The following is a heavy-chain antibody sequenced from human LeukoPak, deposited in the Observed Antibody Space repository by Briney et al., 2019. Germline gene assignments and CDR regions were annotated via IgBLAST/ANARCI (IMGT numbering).Heavy chain of an antibody. J-gene: IGHJ4*02. CDR1: GYTFTGYY. CDR3: ARAGPIVVVTAILDY. V-gene: IGHV1-46*01. D-gene: IGHD2-21*02. Sequence: ASVKVSCKASGYTFTGYYMHWVRQAPGQGLEWMGIINPSGGSTSYAQKFQGRVTMTRDMSTSTVYMEPSSLRSEDTAVYYCARAGPIVVVTAILDYWGQGTLVTVSS. CDR2: INPSGGST.